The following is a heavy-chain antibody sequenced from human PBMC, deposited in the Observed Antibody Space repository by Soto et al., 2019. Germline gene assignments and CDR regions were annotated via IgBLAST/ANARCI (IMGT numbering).Heavy chain of an antibody. J-gene: IGHJ6*02. Sequence: QVQLQESGPGLVKPSETLSLTCTVSGGSITNYYCSWFRQPPGKGLEWIGYIQYNGYSAYNLSLKRRVTMSMDTSTTQFSLMLESVTATDTAVYYWARHGFGSLHGLVDVWGQGTTVIVSS. D-gene: IGHD3-10*01. V-gene: IGHV4-59*08. CDR2: IQYNGYS. CDR1: GGSITNYY. CDR3: ARHGFGSLHGLVDV.